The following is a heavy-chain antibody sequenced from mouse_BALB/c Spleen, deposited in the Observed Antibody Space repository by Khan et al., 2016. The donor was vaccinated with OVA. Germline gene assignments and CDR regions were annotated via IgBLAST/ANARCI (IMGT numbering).Heavy chain of an antibody. D-gene: IGHD2-14*01. Sequence: QVHVKQSGAELARPGASVKMSCKASGYTFTTYTIHWVKQRPGQGLEWIGYIIPSTDYTTYNQKFKDKATLTADKSSSTAYMQLSSLTSDDAAVEYFAKEGAYYRSDGWFAYWGQGTLVTVSA. V-gene: IGHV1-4*01. CDR1: GYTFTTYT. CDR2: IIPSTDYT. CDR3: AKEGAYYRSDGWFAY. J-gene: IGHJ3*01.